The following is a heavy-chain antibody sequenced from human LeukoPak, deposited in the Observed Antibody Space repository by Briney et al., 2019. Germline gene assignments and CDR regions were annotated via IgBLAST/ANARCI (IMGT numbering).Heavy chain of an antibody. CDR1: AFTFSGYW. D-gene: IGHD3-3*01. CDR3: VRGTAFWNGVDY. V-gene: IGHV3-74*01. Sequence: GGSLRLSCAASAFTFSGYWMHWVRQPPGKGLVWVSRINSDGSMTNYADSVKGRFTISRDNANTLYLQMNGLRAEDTAVYYCVRGTAFWNGVDYWGQGTLVIVSS. CDR2: INSDGSMT. J-gene: IGHJ4*02.